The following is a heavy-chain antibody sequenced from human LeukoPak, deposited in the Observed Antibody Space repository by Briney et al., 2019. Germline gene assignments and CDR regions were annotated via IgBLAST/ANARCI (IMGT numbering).Heavy chain of an antibody. Sequence: SETLSLTCTVSGGSISSYYWSWIRQPAGKGLEWIGRIYTSGSTNYNPSLKSRVTISVDTSKNQFSLKLSSVTAADTAVYYCVRVRRIGAALGWFDPWGQGTLVTVSS. V-gene: IGHV4-4*07. CDR3: VRVRRIGAALGWFDP. D-gene: IGHD6-13*01. J-gene: IGHJ5*02. CDR2: IYTSGST. CDR1: GGSISSYY.